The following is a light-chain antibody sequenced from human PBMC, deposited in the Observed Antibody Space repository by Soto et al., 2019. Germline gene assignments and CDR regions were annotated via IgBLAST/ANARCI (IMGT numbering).Light chain of an antibody. CDR1: QSLLHRNGYNY. J-gene: IGKJ2*01. CDR2: LGS. CDR3: MQALQPLYT. V-gene: IGKV2-28*01. Sequence: DIVMTQSPLSLPVTPGEPASISCRASQSLLHRNGYNYLDWYLQKPGQSPQLLIYLGSNRASWVPDRFSGSGSGTDFTLKISRVEAEDVGVYYCMQALQPLYTFGQGTKLEIK.